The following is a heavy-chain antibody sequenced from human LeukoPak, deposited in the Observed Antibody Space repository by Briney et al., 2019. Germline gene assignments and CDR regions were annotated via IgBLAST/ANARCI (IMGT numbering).Heavy chain of an antibody. CDR2: TYPGDSDT. CDR3: ARAVDTAMVTGTYYYYGMDV. Sequence: GGSLRLSCAASGFTFSSYWMSRVRQMPGKGLEWMGITYPGDSDTRYSPSFQGQVTISADKSISTAYLQWSSLKASDTAMYYCARAVDTAMVTGTYYYYGMDVWGQGTTVTVSS. D-gene: IGHD5-18*01. CDR1: GFTFSSYW. J-gene: IGHJ6*02. V-gene: IGHV5-51*01.